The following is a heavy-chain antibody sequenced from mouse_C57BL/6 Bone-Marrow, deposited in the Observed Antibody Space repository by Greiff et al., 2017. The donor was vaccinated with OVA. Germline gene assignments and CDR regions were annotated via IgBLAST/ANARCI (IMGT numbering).Heavy chain of an antibody. CDR1: GFTFSDYY. V-gene: IGHV5-16*01. J-gene: IGHJ4*01. Sequence: EVQLVESEGGLVQPGSSMKLSCTASGFTFSDYYMAWVRQVPEKGLEWVANINYDGSSTYYLDSLKSRFIISRDNAKNILYLQMSSLKSEDTATYYCARDMYAMDYWGQGTSGTVSS. CDR3: ARDMYAMDY. CDR2: INYDGSST.